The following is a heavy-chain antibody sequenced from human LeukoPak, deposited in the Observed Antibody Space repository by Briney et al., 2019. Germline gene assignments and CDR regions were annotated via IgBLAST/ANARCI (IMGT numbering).Heavy chain of an antibody. CDR3: ARGTAYYYYYMDV. V-gene: IGHV4-30-4*08. CDR1: GGSISSGDYY. Sequence: SETLSLTCTVSGGSISSGDYYWSWIRQPPGKGLEWIGYIYYSGSTYYNPSLKSRVTISVDTSKNQFSLKLSSVTAADTAVYYCARGTAYYYYYMDVWGKGTTVTVSS. CDR2: IYYSGST. J-gene: IGHJ6*03. D-gene: IGHD2-21*02.